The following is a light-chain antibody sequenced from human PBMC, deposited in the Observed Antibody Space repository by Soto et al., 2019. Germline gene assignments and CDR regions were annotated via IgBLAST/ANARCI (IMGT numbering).Light chain of an antibody. V-gene: IGKV3-20*01. Sequence: EIVLTQSPGTLSLSPGESATLSCRASQSVDRNFLAWFQHKPGQAPRLLLYDVSNRATGIPDRFSASGCGTDFTLTVSRLEPEDFAVYYCHQYAHSPLSFGGGTKVETK. J-gene: IGKJ4*01. CDR1: QSVDRNF. CDR2: DVS. CDR3: HQYAHSPLS.